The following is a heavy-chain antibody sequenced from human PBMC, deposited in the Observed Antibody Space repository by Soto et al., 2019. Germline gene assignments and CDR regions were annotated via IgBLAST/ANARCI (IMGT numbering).Heavy chain of an antibody. CDR2: ISGSGRST. CDR1: VFTFTTYA. CDR3: ANVDTAMVGHFDY. V-gene: IGHV3-23*01. D-gene: IGHD5-18*01. Sequence: PGGSLRLSCSASVFTFTTYAMSWCRQPPGRGLEWVAAISGSGRSTYYADSVKGRFTISRDNSKNTLYLQMNSLRAEDPAIYYCANVDTAMVGHFDYWGQGTLVTVSA. J-gene: IGHJ4*02.